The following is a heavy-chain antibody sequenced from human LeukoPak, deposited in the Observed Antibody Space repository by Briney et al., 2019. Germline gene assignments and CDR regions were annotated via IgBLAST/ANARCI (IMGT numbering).Heavy chain of an antibody. CDR3: ARDRSQRAYSYGPDGE. CDR1: GFTFSSYA. V-gene: IGHV3-30*01. J-gene: IGHJ4*02. D-gene: IGHD5-18*01. CDR2: ISYDGSNK. Sequence: GGSLRLSCAASGFTFSSYAMHWVRQAPGKGLEWVAVISYDGSNKFYADSVKGRFTISRDSLKNTLFLQMNSLRAEDTAVYYCARDRSQRAYSYGPDGEWGQGTLVTVSS.